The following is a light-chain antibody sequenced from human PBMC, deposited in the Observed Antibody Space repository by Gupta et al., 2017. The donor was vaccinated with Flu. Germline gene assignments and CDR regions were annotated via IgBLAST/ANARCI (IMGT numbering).Light chain of an antibody. V-gene: IGLV2-23*01. CDR1: SSDVGSYNL. CDR2: EGS. J-gene: IGLJ2*01. CDR3: CSYAGSNTWV. Sequence: QSALTQPASVSGSPGQSITISCTGTSSDVGSYNLVSWYQQHPGKAHELMIYEGSSRAAGVSNRFSGSKSGNTASLTISGLQAEDEADYYCCSYAGSNTWVFGGGTKLTVL.